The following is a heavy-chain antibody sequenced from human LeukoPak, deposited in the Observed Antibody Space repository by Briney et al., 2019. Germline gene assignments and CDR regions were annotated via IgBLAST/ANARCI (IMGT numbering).Heavy chain of an antibody. J-gene: IGHJ4*02. CDR1: GYTFTSYG. CDR3: ARGGDSSGLNRFAY. V-gene: IGHV1-18*01. CDR2: ISTYNGNT. D-gene: IGHD3-22*01. Sequence: ASVKVSCKASGYTFTSYGISWVRRAPGQGLEWMGWISTYNGNTNYAQKLQGRVTMTRDTSTSTAYMELRSLRSDDTAVYYCARGGDSSGLNRFAYWGQGTLVTVSS.